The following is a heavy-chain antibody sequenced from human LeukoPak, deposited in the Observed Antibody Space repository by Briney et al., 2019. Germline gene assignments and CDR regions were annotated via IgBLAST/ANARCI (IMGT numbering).Heavy chain of an antibody. J-gene: IGHJ6*02. Sequence: ASVKVSCTASGGTFSSYAISWVRQAPGQGLEWMGGIIPIFGTANYAQKFQGRVTITADESTSTAYMELSSLRSEDTAVYYCARDPIGDSPQGLVYYYYGMDVWGQGTTVTVSS. V-gene: IGHV1-69*01. CDR3: ARDPIGDSPQGLVYYYYGMDV. D-gene: IGHD4-17*01. CDR2: IIPIFGTA. CDR1: GGTFSSYA.